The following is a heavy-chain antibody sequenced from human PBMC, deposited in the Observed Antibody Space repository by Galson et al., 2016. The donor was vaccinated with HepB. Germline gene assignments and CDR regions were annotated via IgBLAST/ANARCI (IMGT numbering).Heavy chain of an antibody. V-gene: IGHV3-30-3*01. CDR1: GFTFSIYS. D-gene: IGHD3-10*01. Sequence: LRLSCAAPGFTFSIYSIHWVRQAPGKGLEWVAVISYDGTKKYYADSVKGRFTLSRDNSKNTLYVQMNSLRPEDTAVYYCAREQVEASYYGSGSGYYYYYGMDIWGQGTTVIVSS. CDR2: ISYDGTKK. J-gene: IGHJ6*02. CDR3: AREQVEASYYGSGSGYYYYYGMDI.